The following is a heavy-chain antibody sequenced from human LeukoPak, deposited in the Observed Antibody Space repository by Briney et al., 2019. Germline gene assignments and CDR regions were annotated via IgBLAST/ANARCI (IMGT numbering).Heavy chain of an antibody. D-gene: IGHD6-19*01. CDR3: AKVPIAVAGIIDF. CDR1: GLTFSSYG. J-gene: IGHJ4*02. Sequence: GGSLRLSCAASGLTFSSYGMHWARQAPGKGLEWVAFIRYDGSNKYYADSVKGRFTISRDNSKNTLYLQMHSLIAEDTTVYYCAKVPIAVAGIIDFWGQGTLVTVSS. V-gene: IGHV3-30*02. CDR2: IRYDGSNK.